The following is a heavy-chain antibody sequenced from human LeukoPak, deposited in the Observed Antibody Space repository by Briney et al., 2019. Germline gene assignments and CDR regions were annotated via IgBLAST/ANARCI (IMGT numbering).Heavy chain of an antibody. Sequence: PAGSLRLSCAASGFTFSSCCKCWVRQAPGQGLEWVANIKHDGSEKYYVDSVNGRFTIPRDNAKNSLYLQMNSLRAEDTAVYYCAREPRLLWLGEPNWCDPWGEGTLVTVS. J-gene: IGHJ5*02. D-gene: IGHD3-10*01. CDR2: IKHDGSEK. V-gene: IGHV3-7*03. CDR1: GFTFSSCC. CDR3: AREPRLLWLGEPNWCDP.